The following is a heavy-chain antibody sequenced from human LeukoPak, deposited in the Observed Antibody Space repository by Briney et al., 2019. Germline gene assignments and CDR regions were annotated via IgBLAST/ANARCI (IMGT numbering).Heavy chain of an antibody. D-gene: IGHD6-19*01. V-gene: IGHV4-34*01. CDR2: INHSGST. J-gene: IGHJ6*04. CDR1: GGSFSGYY. CDR3: ARRLAVASPGYYGLDV. Sequence: SETLALTCAVYGGSFSGYYWSWIRQPPGKGLEGIGEINHSGSTNYNPSLKSRVTISVDMSKNQFSLKLSSVTAADTAVYYCARRLAVASPGYYGLDVWGKGTTVTVSS.